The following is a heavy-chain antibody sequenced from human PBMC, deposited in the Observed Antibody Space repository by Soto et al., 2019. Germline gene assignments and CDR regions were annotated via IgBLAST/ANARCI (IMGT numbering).Heavy chain of an antibody. CDR3: ARGGSESDD. Sequence: EVQLVESGGGVVQPGGSLRLSCAASGFTFSTYWMTWVRQAPGKGLEWVANIKEDGSDKNYVDSVKGRFTISRDNAKNSLYLQMNSLRVEDTALYYCARGGSESDDWGQGTLVIVSS. CDR1: GFTFSTYW. V-gene: IGHV3-7*01. J-gene: IGHJ4*02. CDR2: IKEDGSDK.